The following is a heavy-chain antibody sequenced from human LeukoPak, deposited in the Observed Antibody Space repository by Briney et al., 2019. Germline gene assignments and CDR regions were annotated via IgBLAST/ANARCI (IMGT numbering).Heavy chain of an antibody. CDR3: ARERKVGATKQFDY. V-gene: IGHV4-39*07. J-gene: IGHJ4*02. CDR2: IYYSGST. CDR1: GGSFSTYY. Sequence: SETLSLTCAVYGGSFSTYYWGWIRQPPGKGLEWIGSIYYSGSTYYNPSLKSRVTISVDTSKNQFSLKLSSVTAADTAVYYCARERKVGATKQFDYWGQGTLVTVSS. D-gene: IGHD1-26*01.